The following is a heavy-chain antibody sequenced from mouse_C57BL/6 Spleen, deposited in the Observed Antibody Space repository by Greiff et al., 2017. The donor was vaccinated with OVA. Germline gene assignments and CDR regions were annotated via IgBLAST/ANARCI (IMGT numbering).Heavy chain of an antibody. Sequence: QVQLKQPGAELVKPGASVKMSCKASGYTFTSYWITWVKQRPGQGLEWIGDIYPGSGSTNYNEKFKSKATLTVDTSSSTAYMQLSSLTSEDSAVYYCARNGYGSSTWFSYWGQGTLVTVSA. D-gene: IGHD1-1*01. J-gene: IGHJ3*01. V-gene: IGHV1-55*01. CDR2: IYPGSGST. CDR1: GYTFTSYW. CDR3: ARNGYGSSTWFSY.